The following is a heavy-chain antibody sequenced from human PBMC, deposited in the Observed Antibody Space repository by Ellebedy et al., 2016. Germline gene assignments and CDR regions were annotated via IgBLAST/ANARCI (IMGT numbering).Heavy chain of an antibody. CDR3: AKGTMIVVAGRFDY. V-gene: IGHV3-11*01. CDR2: ISSSGSTI. D-gene: IGHD3-22*01. Sequence: GYSWTWIRQHPGKGLEWVSYISSSGSTIYYADSVKGRFTISRDNAKNSLYLQMNSLRAEDTALYYCAKGTMIVVAGRFDYWGQGTLVTVSS. CDR1: GYS. J-gene: IGHJ4*02.